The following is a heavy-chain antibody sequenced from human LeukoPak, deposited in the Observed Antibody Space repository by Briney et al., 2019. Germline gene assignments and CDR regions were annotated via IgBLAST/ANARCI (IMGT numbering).Heavy chain of an antibody. J-gene: IGHJ4*02. V-gene: IGHV3-23*01. D-gene: IGHD3-10*01. CDR2: ISGSGGST. CDR1: GFTFSSYG. Sequence: PGGSLRLSCAASGFTFSSYGMHWVRQAPGKGLEWVSAISGSGGSTYYADSVKGRFTISRDNSKNTLYLQMNSLRAEDTAVYYCAKDRRGGRSDFDYWGQGTLVTVSS. CDR3: AKDRRGGRSDFDY.